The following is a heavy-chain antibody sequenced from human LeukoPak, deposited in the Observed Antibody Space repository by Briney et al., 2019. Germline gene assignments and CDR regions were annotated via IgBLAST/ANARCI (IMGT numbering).Heavy chain of an antibody. J-gene: IGHJ4*02. Sequence: QTGGSLRLSCAASGFTFSSYAMSWVRQAPGKGLEWVSSISGSGGSTYYADSVKGRFTISRDNSKNTLYLQMNSPRAEGTAVYYCAKDSALSTQFDYWGQGTLVTVSS. V-gene: IGHV3-23*01. D-gene: IGHD1-26*01. CDR2: ISGSGGST. CDR3: AKDSALSTQFDY. CDR1: GFTFSSYA.